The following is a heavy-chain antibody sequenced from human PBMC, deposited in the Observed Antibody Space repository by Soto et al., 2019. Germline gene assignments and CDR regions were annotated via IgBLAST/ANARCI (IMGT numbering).Heavy chain of an antibody. V-gene: IGHV4-31*03. Sequence: PSETLSLTCTVSGGSISSGGYYWSWIRQHPGKGLEWIGYIYYSGSTYYNPSLKSRVTISVDTSKNQFSLKLSSVTAADTAVYYCATHCGGDCYRGEDWGQGTLVTVSS. CDR3: ATHCGGDCYRGED. CDR2: IYYSGST. J-gene: IGHJ4*02. D-gene: IGHD2-21*02. CDR1: GGSISSGGYY.